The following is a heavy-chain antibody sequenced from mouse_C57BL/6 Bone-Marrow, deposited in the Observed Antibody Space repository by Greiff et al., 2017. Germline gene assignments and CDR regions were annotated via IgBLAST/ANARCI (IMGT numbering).Heavy chain of an antibody. D-gene: IGHD3-3*01. CDR3: ASFSGTGAMDY. V-gene: IGHV1-26*01. J-gene: IGHJ4*01. CDR1: GYTFTDYY. CDR2: ITPNNGGT. Sequence: EVQLQQSGPELVKPGASVKISCKASGYTFTDYYMNWVKQSHGKSLEWIGDITPNNGGTSYNQKFKGKATLTVDKSSSTAYMELRSLTSEDSAFYDCASFSGTGAMDYWGQGTSVTVSS.